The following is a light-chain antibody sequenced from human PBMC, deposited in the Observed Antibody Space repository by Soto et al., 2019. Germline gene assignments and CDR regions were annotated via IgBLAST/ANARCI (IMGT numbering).Light chain of an antibody. CDR3: SSYTSSSTYV. J-gene: IGLJ1*01. Sequence: LTQPASVSGSPGQSITISCTGASSDVGDYNYVSWYQHHPGKAPKLLIYEVNNRPSGVSDRFSGSKSGNVASLTISRLQAEDEADYYCSSYTSSSTYVFGTGTKVTAL. CDR1: SSDVGDYNY. V-gene: IGLV2-14*01. CDR2: EVN.